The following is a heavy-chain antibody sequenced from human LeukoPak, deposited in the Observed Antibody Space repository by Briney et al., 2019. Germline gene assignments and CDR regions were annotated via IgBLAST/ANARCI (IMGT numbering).Heavy chain of an antibody. CDR3: AKDKEYASGSHPIEC. V-gene: IGHV3-23*01. Sequence: GGSLRLSCAASGSTFGSYVMSWVRQAPGKGPEWVSAISGDGGTYYADSVKGRFTISRDNSKNTLYLQMNSLRAEDTAFYYCAKDKEYASGSHPIECWGQGTLVTVSS. CDR1: GSTFGSYV. D-gene: IGHD3-10*01. CDR2: ISGDGGT. J-gene: IGHJ4*02.